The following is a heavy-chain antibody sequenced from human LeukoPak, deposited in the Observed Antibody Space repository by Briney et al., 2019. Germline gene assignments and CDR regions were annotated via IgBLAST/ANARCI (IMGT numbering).Heavy chain of an antibody. CDR1: GYTFTSYG. D-gene: IGHD2-2*01. V-gene: IGHV1-18*01. CDR3: ASEDAPIGYSFDY. J-gene: IGHJ4*02. CDR2: ISAYNGNT. Sequence: ASVKVSCKASGYTFTSYGISWVRQAPGQGLEWMGWISAYNGNTNYAQKLQGRVTMTTDTSTSTAYMALRSLRSEDTAVYYCASEDAPIGYSFDYWGQGTLVTVSS.